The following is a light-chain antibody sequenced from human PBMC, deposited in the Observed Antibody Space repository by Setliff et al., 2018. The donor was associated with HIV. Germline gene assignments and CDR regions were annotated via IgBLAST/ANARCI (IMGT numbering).Light chain of an antibody. J-gene: IGKJ1*01. CDR1: QTISNN. CDR2: GAS. V-gene: IGKV3-15*01. CDR3: QHYDNWPPVT. Sequence: EIVMTQSPGTLSVSPGDRATLSCRASQTISNNLAWYQQKPGQAPRLLIYGASTRATGIPVRFSGSGSGTEFTLTISSLQSEDFAVYYCQHYDNWPPVTVGQGTKVDIK.